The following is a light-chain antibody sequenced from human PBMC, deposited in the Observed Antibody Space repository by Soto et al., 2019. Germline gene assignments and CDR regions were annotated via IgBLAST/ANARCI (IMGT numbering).Light chain of an antibody. J-gene: IGLJ1*01. CDR3: CLYTSSSTRV. CDR1: SSDVGGYNY. Sequence: QSALTQPASVSGSPGQSITISCTGTSSDVGGYNYVSWYQQHPGKAPKLMIYDVSNRPSGVSNRFSGSKSGNTASLTISGIQAEDEADYYCCLYTSSSTRVFGTWTKVTVL. V-gene: IGLV2-14*01. CDR2: DVS.